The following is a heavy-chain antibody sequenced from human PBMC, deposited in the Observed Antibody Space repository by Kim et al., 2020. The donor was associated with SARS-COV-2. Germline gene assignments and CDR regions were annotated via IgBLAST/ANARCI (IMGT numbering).Heavy chain of an antibody. CDR1: GFTFSSYA. V-gene: IGHV3-30-3*01. CDR2: ISYDGSNK. Sequence: GGSLRLSCAASGFTFSSYAMHWVRQAPGKGLEWVAVISYDGSNKYYADSVKGRFTISRDNSKNTRYLQMNSLRAEDTAVFYGARDSVFWRGYYLEYWGQG. CDR3: ARDSVFWRGYYLEY. D-gene: IGHD3-3*01. J-gene: IGHJ4*02.